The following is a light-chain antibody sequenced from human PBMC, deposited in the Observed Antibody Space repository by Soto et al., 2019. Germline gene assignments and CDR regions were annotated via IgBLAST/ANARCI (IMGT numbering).Light chain of an antibody. CDR2: AAS. V-gene: IGKV1-9*01. CDR1: QGLSSY. CDR3: QQVNSYPLT. Sequence: IQLTQSPSSLSASVGDRVTITCRASQGLSSYLAWYQQKPGKAPKLLIYAASTLQSGVPSRFSGSGSGTDFTLTISSLQAEDFATYYCQQVNSYPLTFGGGTNVEI. J-gene: IGKJ4*01.